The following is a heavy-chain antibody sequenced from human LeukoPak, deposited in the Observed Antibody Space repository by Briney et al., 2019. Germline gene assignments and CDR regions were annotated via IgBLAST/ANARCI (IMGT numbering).Heavy chain of an antibody. CDR1: GFTFSSYA. Sequence: GGALRLSCAASGFTFSSYAMRWVRQAPGKGLEWVSAISGSGGSTSYADYVKRRFTISRDNYKNTLYLQMNSLRAEDKAVYYCAKDDRPMIVVVNKPHWGQGTLVTVSS. D-gene: IGHD3-22*01. V-gene: IGHV3-23*01. J-gene: IGHJ4*02. CDR3: AKDDRPMIVVVNKPH. CDR2: ISGSGGST.